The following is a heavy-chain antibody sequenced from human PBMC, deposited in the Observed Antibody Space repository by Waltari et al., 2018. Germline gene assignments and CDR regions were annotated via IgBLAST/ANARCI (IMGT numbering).Heavy chain of an antibody. Sequence: QLQLQESGPGLVKPSETLSLTCTVSGGSISSSSYYWGWIRQPPGKGLEWIGSIYYSGSTYYHPSLRRRVTIAVDTSKNQFSRKLSSVTAADTAVYYCARSQQLVPHVDYWGQGTLVTVSS. D-gene: IGHD6-13*01. CDR1: GGSISSSSYY. CDR3: ARSQQLVPHVDY. CDR2: IYYSGST. J-gene: IGHJ4*02. V-gene: IGHV4-39*01.